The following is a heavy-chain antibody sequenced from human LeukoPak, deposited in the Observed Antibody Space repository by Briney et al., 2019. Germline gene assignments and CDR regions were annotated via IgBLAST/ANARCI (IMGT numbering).Heavy chain of an antibody. CDR1: GVTFSSHG. CDR3: AKDPLGYCSGGSCSFMDV. J-gene: IGHJ6*02. CDR2: ISDDGSDE. Sequence: GGALRLSCAASGVTFSSHGRHWVRQAPGKGREGVAVISDDGSDEKYADSVKGRITISRDKNTLYLQMNSLKVDDTAVYYCAKDPLGYCSGGSCSFMDVWGQGTPVTVSS. V-gene: IGHV3-30*18. D-gene: IGHD2-15*01.